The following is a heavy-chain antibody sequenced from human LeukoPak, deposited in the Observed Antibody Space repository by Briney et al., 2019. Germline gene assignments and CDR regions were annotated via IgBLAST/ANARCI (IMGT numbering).Heavy chain of an antibody. CDR2: IWYDGSNK. V-gene: IGHV3-33*01. D-gene: IGHD4-17*01. CDR3: ARACHVKDGDYAYFQH. Sequence: TGGSLRLSCAASGFTFSSYGMHWVRQAPGKGLEWVAVIWYDGSNKYYADSVKGRFTISRDNSKNTLYLQMNSLRAEDTAVYYCARACHVKDGDYAYFQHWGQGTLVTVSS. J-gene: IGHJ1*01. CDR1: GFTFSSYG.